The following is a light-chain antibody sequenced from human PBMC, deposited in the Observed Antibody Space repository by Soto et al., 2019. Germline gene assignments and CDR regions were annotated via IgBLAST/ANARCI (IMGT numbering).Light chain of an antibody. Sequence: QSVLTQPASVSGSPGQSIAISCTGTRSDVGAYNYVSWYQQHPGKAPKLMISEVTNRPSGVSDRFSGSKSGNTASLTISGLQAEDEADYYCCSYASSSSYVFGTGTKVTVL. CDR3: CSYASSSSYV. J-gene: IGLJ1*01. V-gene: IGLV2-14*01. CDR2: EVT. CDR1: RSDVGAYNY.